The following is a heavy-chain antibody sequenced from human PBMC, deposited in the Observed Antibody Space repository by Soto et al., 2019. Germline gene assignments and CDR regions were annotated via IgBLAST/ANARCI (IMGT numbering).Heavy chain of an antibody. CDR2: IYYGGST. D-gene: IGHD2-2*01. Sequence: SETLSLTCTVSGGSISSGGYYWSWIRQHPGKGLEWIGYIYYGGSTYYNPSLKSRVTISVDTPKNQFSLKLSSVTAADTAVYYCARVVPAAMLGAFDIWGQGTMVTVSS. CDR3: ARVVPAAMLGAFDI. J-gene: IGHJ3*02. V-gene: IGHV4-31*03. CDR1: GGSISSGGYY.